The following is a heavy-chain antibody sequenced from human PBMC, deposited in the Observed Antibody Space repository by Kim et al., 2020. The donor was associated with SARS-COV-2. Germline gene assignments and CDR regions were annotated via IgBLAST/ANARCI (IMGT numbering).Heavy chain of an antibody. Sequence: GGSLRLSCAASGFTFSSYAMHWVRQAPGKGLEWVAVISYDGSNKYYVDSVKGRFTISRDNSKNTLYLQMNSLRAEDTAVYYCARDFYDFWSGYYIDYYYYCMDVWGQGTPVTVSS. CDR3: ARDFYDFWSGYYIDYYYYCMDV. CDR2: ISYDGSNK. V-gene: IGHV3-30*04. CDR1: GFTFSSYA. D-gene: IGHD3-3*01. J-gene: IGHJ6*02.